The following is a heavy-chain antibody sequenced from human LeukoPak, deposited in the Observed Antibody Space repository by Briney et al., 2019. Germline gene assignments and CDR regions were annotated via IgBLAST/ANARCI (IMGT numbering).Heavy chain of an antibody. D-gene: IGHD6-19*01. Sequence: GGSLRLSCAASGFTFSSYAMHWVRQAPGKGLEWVAVISYDGSNKYYADSVKGRFTISRDNSKNTLYLQMNSLRAEDTAVYYCARELWLAHDIDYWGQGTLVTVSS. V-gene: IGHV3-30*04. CDR1: GFTFSSYA. CDR3: ARELWLAHDIDY. J-gene: IGHJ4*02. CDR2: ISYDGSNK.